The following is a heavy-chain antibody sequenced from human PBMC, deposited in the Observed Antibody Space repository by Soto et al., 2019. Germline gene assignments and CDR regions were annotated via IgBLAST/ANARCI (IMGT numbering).Heavy chain of an antibody. CDR2: IFPGDSDT. J-gene: IGHJ6*02. V-gene: IGHV5-51*01. Sequence: GESLKISCKASGFSLNTYWIAWVRQMPGKGLEWMGAIFPGDSDTKYSPSFEGQVTISADRSTSTAYVQWDSLRASDSARYYCARPGHPDGGTGYHYEKDFWGPGTTVTVCS. D-gene: IGHD3-16*01. CDR3: ARPGHPDGGTGYHYEKDF. CDR1: GFSLNTYW.